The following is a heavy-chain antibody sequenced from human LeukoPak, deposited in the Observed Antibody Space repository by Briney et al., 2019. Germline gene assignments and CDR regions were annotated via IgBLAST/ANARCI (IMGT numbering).Heavy chain of an antibody. Sequence: GASVKLSCKASGYTFTGYYMHWVRQAPGQGLEWMGWINPNSGGTNYAPKFQGWVTMTRDTSISTAYMELSRLRSDDTAVYYCARGEGIAAAGVDYWGQGTLVTVSS. CDR2: INPNSGGT. CDR3: ARGEGIAAAGVDY. D-gene: IGHD6-13*01. CDR1: GYTFTGYY. J-gene: IGHJ4*02. V-gene: IGHV1-2*04.